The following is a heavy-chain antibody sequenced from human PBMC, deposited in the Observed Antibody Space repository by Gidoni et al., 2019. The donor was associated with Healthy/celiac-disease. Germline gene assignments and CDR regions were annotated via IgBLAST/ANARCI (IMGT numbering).Heavy chain of an antibody. D-gene: IGHD6-13*01. J-gene: IGHJ4*02. CDR3: ARVAGIAAAGTFDY. Sequence: QVQLQESGPGLVKPSETLSLTCTVSGGSISSYYWSWIRQPPGKGLEWIGYIYYSGSTNYNPSLKSRVTISVDTSKNQFSLKLSSVTAADTAVYYCARVAGIAAAGTFDYWGQGTLVTVSS. CDR2: IYYSGST. CDR1: GGSISSYY. V-gene: IGHV4-59*01.